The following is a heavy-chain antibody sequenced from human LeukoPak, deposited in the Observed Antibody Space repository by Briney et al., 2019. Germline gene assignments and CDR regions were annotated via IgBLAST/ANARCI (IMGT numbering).Heavy chain of an antibody. CDR2: ISYDESNK. D-gene: IGHD2-2*01. Sequence: PGGSPRLSCAASGFTFSSYGMHWVRQAPGKGLEWVAVISYDESNKYYADSVKGRFTISRDNSKNTLYLQMNSLRAEDTAVYYCAKGGGYQLPLDYWGQGTLVTVSS. V-gene: IGHV3-30*18. CDR3: AKGGGYQLPLDY. CDR1: GFTFSSYG. J-gene: IGHJ4*02.